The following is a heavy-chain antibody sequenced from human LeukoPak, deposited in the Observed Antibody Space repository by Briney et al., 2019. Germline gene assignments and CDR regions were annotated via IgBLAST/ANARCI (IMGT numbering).Heavy chain of an antibody. V-gene: IGHV4-59*11. CDR2: IYYSGTT. CDR3: ARLSPLMFPYMDV. D-gene: IGHD3-10*02. Sequence: SETLSLTCTASGGSISSLSRSWVRQPPGKGLEWVGDIYYSGTTKYNPSLKSRVTISVNPSKNQFSLNLSSVTTADTAVYYCARLSPLMFPYMDVWGRGTTVIVSS. J-gene: IGHJ6*03. CDR1: GGSISSLS.